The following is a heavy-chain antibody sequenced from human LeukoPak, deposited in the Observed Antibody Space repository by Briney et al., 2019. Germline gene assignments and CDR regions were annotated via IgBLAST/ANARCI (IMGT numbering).Heavy chain of an antibody. D-gene: IGHD1-26*01. CDR3: ARIDSGSYSGLFDY. Sequence: LSETLSLTCAVSGYSISSGYYWGWIRQPPGKGLEWIGSIYHSGSTYYNPSLKSRVTISVDTSKDQFSLKLSSVTAADTAVYYCARIDSGSYSGLFDYWGQGTLVTVSS. V-gene: IGHV4-38-2*01. J-gene: IGHJ4*02. CDR2: IYHSGST. CDR1: GYSISSGYY.